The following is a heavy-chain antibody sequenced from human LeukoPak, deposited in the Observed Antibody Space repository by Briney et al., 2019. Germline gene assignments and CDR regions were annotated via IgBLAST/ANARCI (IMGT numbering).Heavy chain of an antibody. D-gene: IGHD3-9*01. V-gene: IGHV3-15*01. Sequence: GGSLRLSCAASGFIVSSNYMSWVRQAPGKGLEWVGRIKSKTDGGTTDYAAPVKGRFTISRDDSKNTLYLQMNSLKTEDTAVYYCTTSNSILLRYFDWLSTASNYWGQGTLVTVSS. CDR1: GFIVSSNY. CDR3: TTSNSILLRYFDWLSTASNY. CDR2: IKSKTDGGTT. J-gene: IGHJ4*02.